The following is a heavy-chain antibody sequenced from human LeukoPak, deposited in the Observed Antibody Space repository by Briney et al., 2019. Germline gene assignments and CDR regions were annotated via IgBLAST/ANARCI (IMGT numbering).Heavy chain of an antibody. CDR3: ARGDIRADRSDSSADAFDG. Sequence: PSQTLTLTCRVSGGSISSGGYYWRWIRQHPGKGLEWIGHIYASGGTYYNPSLKSRVIVSVDTSKNQFSLKVSSVTVADTAVYYCARGDIRADRSDSSADAFDGWGQGTMVTVSS. D-gene: IGHD3-22*01. J-gene: IGHJ3*01. CDR2: IYASGGT. V-gene: IGHV4-31*03. CDR1: GGSISSGGYY.